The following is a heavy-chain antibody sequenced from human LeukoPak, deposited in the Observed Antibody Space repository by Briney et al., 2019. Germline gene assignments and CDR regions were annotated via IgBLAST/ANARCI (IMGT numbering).Heavy chain of an antibody. J-gene: IGHJ4*02. CDR1: GFTVSSNY. D-gene: IGHD3-16*02. CDR2: ISGSGGNT. CDR3: ARGALGLRLGELSLYFDY. Sequence: NPGGSLRLSCAASGFTVSSNYMSWVRQAPGKGLEWVSTISGSGGNTYYADSMKGRFTISRDNAKNSLYLQMNSLRAEDTAVYYCARGALGLRLGELSLYFDYWGQGTLVTVSS. V-gene: IGHV3-21*01.